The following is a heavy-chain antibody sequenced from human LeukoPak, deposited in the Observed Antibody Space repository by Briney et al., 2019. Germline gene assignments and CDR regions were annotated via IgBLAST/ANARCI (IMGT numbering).Heavy chain of an antibody. CDR2: MNPNSGNT. J-gene: IGHJ5*02. CDR3: VRDYFCSGGTCDDCFDP. CDR1: GYTFTSYD. D-gene: IGHD2-15*01. Sequence: ASVKVSCKASGYTFTSYDINWVRQATGQGLEWMGWMNPNSGNTGYAQKFQGRVTMTRNTSISTAYMELRSLGSDDTAAYYCVRDYFCSGGTCDDCFDPWGQGTLVTVSS. V-gene: IGHV1-8*01.